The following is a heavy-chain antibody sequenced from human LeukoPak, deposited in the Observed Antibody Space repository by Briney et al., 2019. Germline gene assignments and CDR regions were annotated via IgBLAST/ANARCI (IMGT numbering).Heavy chain of an antibody. V-gene: IGHV1-58*02. CDR2: IVVGSGNT. CDR3: ARGRTSGRRMPTTWGAFDI. Sequence: SVKVSCKASGFTFTSSAMQWVRQPRGQRLEWIGWIVVGSGNTGYAQKFQGGVTITRNTSISTAYMELSSLRSEDTAVYYCARGRTSGRRMPTTWGAFDIWGQGTMVTVSS. J-gene: IGHJ3*02. CDR1: GFTFTSSA. D-gene: IGHD2-2*01.